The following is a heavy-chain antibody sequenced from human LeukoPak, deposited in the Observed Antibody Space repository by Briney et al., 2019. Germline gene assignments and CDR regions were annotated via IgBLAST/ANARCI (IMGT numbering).Heavy chain of an antibody. D-gene: IGHD5-24*01. CDR3: ARDPVEMATSAFDI. CDR2: IKQDGNEK. CDR1: GFRFNTYW. Sequence: GGSLRLSCAASGFRFNTYWMSWVRQAPGKGLEWVANIKQDGNEKYYADSVKGRFTISRDNAKNSLYLQMNSLRAEDTAVYYCARDPVEMATSAFDIWGQGTMVTVSS. V-gene: IGHV3-7*01. J-gene: IGHJ3*02.